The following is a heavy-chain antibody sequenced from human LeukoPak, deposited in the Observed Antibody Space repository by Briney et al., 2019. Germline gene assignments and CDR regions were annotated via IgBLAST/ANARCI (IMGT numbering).Heavy chain of an antibody. D-gene: IGHD4-11*01. Sequence: SETLSLTCAVSGGSISSSNWWSWVRQPPGKGLEWIGEIYHSGSTNYNPSLKSRVTISVDKSKNQFSLKLSSVTAADTAVYYCARLNSNSPYYYYGMDVWGQGTTVTVSS. CDR3: ARLNSNSPYYYYGMDV. J-gene: IGHJ6*02. V-gene: IGHV4-4*02. CDR2: IYHSGST. CDR1: GGSISSSNW.